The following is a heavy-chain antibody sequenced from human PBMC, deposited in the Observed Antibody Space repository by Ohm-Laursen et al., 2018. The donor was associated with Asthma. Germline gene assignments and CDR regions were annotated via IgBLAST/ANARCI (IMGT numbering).Heavy chain of an antibody. CDR2: ISGSGGST. CDR3: ARDGHAY. CDR1: GFTFSSYV. V-gene: IGHV3-23*01. D-gene: IGHD2-8*01. J-gene: IGHJ4*02. Sequence: SLRLSCAASGFTFSSYVMHWVRQAPGKGLEWVSAISGSGGSTYYADSVKGRFTISRDNSKNTLYLQMNSLSAEDTAVYYCARDGHAYWGQGTLVTVSS.